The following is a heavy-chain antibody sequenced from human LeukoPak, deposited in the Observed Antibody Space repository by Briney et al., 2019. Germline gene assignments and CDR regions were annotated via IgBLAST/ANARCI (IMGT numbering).Heavy chain of an antibody. Sequence: SETLSLTCTVSGVSMSSSPYYWGWIRQPPGKGLEWIGTIYDSGNTNYNPSLRSRLTISVDTSRNQFSLKLSSVTAADTAVYYCARHDCDSSRCSINWFVPWGQGTLVTVSS. D-gene: IGHD2/OR15-2a*01. CDR2: IYDSGNT. J-gene: IGHJ5*02. V-gene: IGHV4-39*01. CDR3: ARHDCDSSRCSINWFVP. CDR1: GVSMSSSPYY.